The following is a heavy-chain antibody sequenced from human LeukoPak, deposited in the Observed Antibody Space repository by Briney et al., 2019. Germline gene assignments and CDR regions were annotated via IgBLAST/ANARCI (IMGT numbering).Heavy chain of an antibody. D-gene: IGHD5-24*01. CDR1: GFTFSSYA. J-gene: IGHJ5*02. CDR3: AHGGGSQFHA. CDR2: VSGGGGPSIL. Sequence: ESGGSLRLSCAASGFTFSSYAMSWVRQAPGKGLEWVSSVSGGGGPSILYYADSVKGRFTISRDNSKNTIYLQMNSLRADDTAIYHCAHGGGSQFHAWGQRTLVVVSS. V-gene: IGHV3-23*01.